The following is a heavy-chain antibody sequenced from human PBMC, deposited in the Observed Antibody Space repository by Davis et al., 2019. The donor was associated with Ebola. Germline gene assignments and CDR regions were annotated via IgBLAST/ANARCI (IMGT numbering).Heavy chain of an antibody. CDR3: ARDLPAALLFDY. V-gene: IGHV4-38-2*02. CDR2: IYHSGST. J-gene: IGHJ4*02. D-gene: IGHD2-2*01. CDR1: GYSISSGYY. Sequence: PSETLSLTCAVSGYSISSGYYWGWIRQPPGKGLEWIGSIYHSGSTYYNPSLKSRVTISVDTSKNQFSLKLSSVTAADTAVYYCARDLPAALLFDYWGQGTLVTVSS.